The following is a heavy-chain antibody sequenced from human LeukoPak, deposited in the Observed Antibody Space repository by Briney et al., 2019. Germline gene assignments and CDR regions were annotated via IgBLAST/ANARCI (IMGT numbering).Heavy chain of an antibody. J-gene: IGHJ4*02. D-gene: IGHD5-12*01. CDR2: MSSSTEYI. CDR3: ARVGLRYAFDY. CDR1: GFTFSAYG. V-gene: IGHV3-21*01. Sequence: GGSLSLSCAASGFTFSAYGMSWGRQAPGKGLEWVSYMSSSTEYIHYADSVKGRFTISRDNAKNSLYLQMDSLRAEDTAVYYCARVGLRYAFDYWGQGTLVTVSS.